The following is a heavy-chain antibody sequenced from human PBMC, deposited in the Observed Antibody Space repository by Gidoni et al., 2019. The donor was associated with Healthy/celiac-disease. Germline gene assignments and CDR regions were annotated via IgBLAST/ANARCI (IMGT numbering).Heavy chain of an antibody. CDR3: ARDSGRRWYDY. Sequence: QVQLQESGPGLVKPSETLSLTCTVSGGSISSYYWSWIRQPPGKGLEWIGYIYYSGSTNYNPSLKSRVTISVDTSKNQFSLKLSSVTAADTAVYYCARDSGRRWYDYWGQGTLVTVSS. V-gene: IGHV4-59*01. CDR2: IYYSGST. D-gene: IGHD2-15*01. J-gene: IGHJ4*02. CDR1: GGSISSYY.